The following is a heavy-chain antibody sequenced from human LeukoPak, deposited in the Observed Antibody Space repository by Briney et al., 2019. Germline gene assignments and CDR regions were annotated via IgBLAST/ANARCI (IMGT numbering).Heavy chain of an antibody. Sequence: PSETLSLTCTVSGVSISSSSYYWGWIRQPPGKGLEWIGSIYYSGSTYYNPSLTSRVTISVDTSKNQFSLKLSSVTAADTAVYYCARGLTQPPRNYYYYYYMDVWGKGTTVTVSS. V-gene: IGHV4-39*01. CDR1: GVSISSSSYY. J-gene: IGHJ6*03. D-gene: IGHD1-1*01. CDR3: ARGLTQPPRNYYYYYYMDV. CDR2: IYYSGST.